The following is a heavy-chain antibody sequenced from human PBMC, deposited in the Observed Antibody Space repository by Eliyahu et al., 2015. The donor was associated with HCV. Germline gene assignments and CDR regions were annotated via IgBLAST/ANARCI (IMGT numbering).Heavy chain of an antibody. J-gene: IGHJ2*01. CDR1: GGTFSSXA. D-gene: IGHD2-15*01. V-gene: IGHV1-69*01. Sequence: QVQLVQSGAEVKKPGSSVKVSCKASGGTFSSXAISWVRQAPGQGLEWMGGIIPIFGTANYAQKFQGRVTITADESTSTAYMELSSLRSEDTAVYYCARVRRGQRNSEGSWYFDLWGRGTLVTVSS. CDR2: IIPIFGTA. CDR3: ARVRRGQRNSEGSWYFDL.